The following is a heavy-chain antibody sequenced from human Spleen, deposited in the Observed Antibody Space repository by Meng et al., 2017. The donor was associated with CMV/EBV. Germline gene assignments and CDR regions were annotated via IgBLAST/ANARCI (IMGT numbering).Heavy chain of an antibody. Sequence: ASVKVSCKASGYTFTGYYMHWVRQAPGQGLEWMGWINPNSGGTNYAQKFQGRVTMTRDTSISTAYMELSRLRSDDTAVYYCARVRGRGHYYYGMDVWGQGTTVTVS. J-gene: IGHJ6*02. V-gene: IGHV1-2*02. CDR1: GYTFTGYY. CDR3: ARVRGRGHYYYGMDV. CDR2: INPNSGGT. D-gene: IGHD1-26*01.